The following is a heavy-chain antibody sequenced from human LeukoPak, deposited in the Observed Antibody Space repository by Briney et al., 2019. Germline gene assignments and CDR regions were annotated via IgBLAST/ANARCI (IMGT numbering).Heavy chain of an antibody. V-gene: IGHV4-59*01. CDR3: ARGGSGSPLDY. J-gene: IGHJ4*02. CDR1: DGSISSYS. D-gene: IGHD3-10*01. CDR2: IHYSVST. Sequence: SETLSLTCTVSDGSISSYSWSWIRQPPGNGLGWIGYIHYSVSTNYNPSPKSRVTISVDTSKNHFSLKLSSVTAADTAVYSCARGGSGSPLDYWGQGISVTLSS.